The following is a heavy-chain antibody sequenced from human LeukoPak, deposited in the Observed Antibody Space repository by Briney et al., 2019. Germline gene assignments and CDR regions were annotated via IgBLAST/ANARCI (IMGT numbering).Heavy chain of an antibody. CDR3: AQDFYGSGSYDY. CDR2: IYSGGST. CDR1: GVSVSSIY. Sequence: PGGSLRLSCAASGVSVSSIYMSWVRQAPGKGLEWVSVIYSGGSTYYADSVKGRFTISRDNSKNTLYLQMNSLRAEDTAVYYCAQDFYGSGSYDYWGQGTLVTVSS. V-gene: IGHV3-66*01. D-gene: IGHD3-10*01. J-gene: IGHJ4*02.